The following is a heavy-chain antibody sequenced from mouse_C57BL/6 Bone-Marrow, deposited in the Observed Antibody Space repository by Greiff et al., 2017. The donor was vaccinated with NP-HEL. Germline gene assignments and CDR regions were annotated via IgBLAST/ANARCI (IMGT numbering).Heavy chain of an antibody. D-gene: IGHD1-1*01. J-gene: IGHJ4*01. Sequence: EVKLMESGAELVRPGASVKLSCTASGFNIKDDYMHWVKQRPEQGLEWIGWIDPENGDTEYASKFQGKATITADTSSNTAYLQLSSLTSEDTAVYYCTTNYGSIAMDYWGQGTSVTVSS. CDR2: IDPENGDT. V-gene: IGHV14-4*01. CDR3: TTNYGSIAMDY. CDR1: GFNIKDDY.